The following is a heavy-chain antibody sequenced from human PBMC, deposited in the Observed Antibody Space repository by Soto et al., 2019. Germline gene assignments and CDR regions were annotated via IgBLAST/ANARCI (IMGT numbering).Heavy chain of an antibody. Sequence: XGSLRLSCAASGFPFSGSAMHWVRQASGKGLEWVGRIRNKANNYATAYGASVKGRFIISRDESKNTAYLQMNSLKTEDTAVYHCIASVYDTFLDHWAHGSLVTVSS. J-gene: IGHJ4*01. D-gene: IGHD5-12*01. CDR1: GFPFSGSA. CDR2: IRNKANNYAT. CDR3: IASVYDTFLDH. V-gene: IGHV3-73*01.